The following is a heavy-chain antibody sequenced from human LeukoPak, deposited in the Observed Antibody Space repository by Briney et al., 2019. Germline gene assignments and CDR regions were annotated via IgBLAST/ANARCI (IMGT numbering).Heavy chain of an antibody. CDR3: ARHLRLMTTVTNPFDY. CDR1: GGSISSSSYY. J-gene: IGHJ4*02. CDR2: IYYSGST. V-gene: IGHV4-39*01. Sequence: SETLSLTCTVSGGSISSSSYYWGRIRQPPGKGLEWIGSIYYSGSTYYNPSLKSRVTISVDTSKNQFSLKLSSVTAADTAVYYCARHLRLMTTVTNPFDYWGQGTLVTVSS. D-gene: IGHD4-17*01.